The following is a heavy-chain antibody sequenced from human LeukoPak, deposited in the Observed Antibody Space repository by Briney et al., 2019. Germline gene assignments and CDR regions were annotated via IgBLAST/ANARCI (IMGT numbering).Heavy chain of an antibody. CDR1: GFTFSIYS. J-gene: IGHJ3*02. CDR3: ARSANCISADCSNGRGAFDI. V-gene: IGHV3-48*04. CDR2: IRSSSSPI. D-gene: IGHD2-2*01. Sequence: GGSLRLSCAAAGFTFSIYSMNWVRQAPGKGLEWVAYIRSSSSPIYNADSAKGRFTISRDNAKNSLYLQMNNLRADDTAVYYCARSANCISADCSNGRGAFDIWGQGTMVTVSS.